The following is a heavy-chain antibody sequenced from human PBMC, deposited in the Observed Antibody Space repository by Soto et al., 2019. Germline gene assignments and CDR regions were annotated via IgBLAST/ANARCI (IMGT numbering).Heavy chain of an antibody. Sequence: PSEMRSLTCAVYGGCFSRYYWSWIRQPPGKGLEWIGEINHSGSTNYNPSLKSRVTISVDTSKNQFSLKLSSVTAADTAVYYCAREYSSGWYGISWWFDPWGQGTLVTVSS. D-gene: IGHD6-19*01. CDR1: GGCFSRYY. J-gene: IGHJ5*02. CDR2: INHSGST. CDR3: AREYSSGWYGISWWFDP. V-gene: IGHV4-34*01.